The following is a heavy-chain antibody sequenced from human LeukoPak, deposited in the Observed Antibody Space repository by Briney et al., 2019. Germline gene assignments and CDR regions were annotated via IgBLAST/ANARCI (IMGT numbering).Heavy chain of an antibody. D-gene: IGHD1-14*01. CDR1: GFTFSSYA. Sequence: GGSLRLSCAASGFTFSSYAMSWVRQAPGKGLEWVSAISGSGGSTYYADSVKGRFTIPRDNSKNTLYLQMNSLRAEDTAVYYCAKDLEPEGGSAPNWFDPWGQGTLVTVSS. CDR2: ISGSGGST. J-gene: IGHJ5*02. CDR3: AKDLEPEGGSAPNWFDP. V-gene: IGHV3-23*01.